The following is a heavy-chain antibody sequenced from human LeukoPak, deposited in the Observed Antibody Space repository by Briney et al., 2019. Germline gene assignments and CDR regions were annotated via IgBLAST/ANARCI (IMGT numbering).Heavy chain of an antibody. CDR3: ARDGGDIVVVVAAQYYFDY. D-gene: IGHD2-15*01. CDR1: RFTFSTYS. V-gene: IGHV3-21*01. Sequence: PGGSLRLSCAASRFTFSTYSMNWVRQAPGKGLEWVSSISSSSSYIHYADSMKGRFTISRDNAKNSLYLQMNSLRAEDTAVYYCARDGGDIVVVVAAQYYFDYWGQGTLVTVSS. CDR2: ISSSSSYI. J-gene: IGHJ4*02.